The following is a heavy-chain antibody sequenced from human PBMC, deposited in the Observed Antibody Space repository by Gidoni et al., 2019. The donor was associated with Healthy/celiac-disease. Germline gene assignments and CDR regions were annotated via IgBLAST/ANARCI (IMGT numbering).Heavy chain of an antibody. CDR3: ARHATPIAVAGIDH. V-gene: IGHV5-51*01. J-gene: IGHJ4*02. CDR2: IYPADANT. D-gene: IGHD6-19*01. Sequence: EVQLVQSGAEVKKHGESLRISCRASGYSFTAYWIGWVGQMPGKGLEWMGIIYPADANTKYSPSFQGQVTISADKSTSTAYLQWSSLKASHTAMYFCARHATPIAVAGIDHWGQGTLVTVSS. CDR1: GYSFTAYW.